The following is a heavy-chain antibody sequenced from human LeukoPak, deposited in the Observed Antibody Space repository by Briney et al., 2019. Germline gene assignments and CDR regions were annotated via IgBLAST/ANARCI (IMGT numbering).Heavy chain of an antibody. D-gene: IGHD4-23*01. J-gene: IGHJ5*02. Sequence: PSETLSLTCAVYGGSFSGYYWSWIRQPPGKGLEWIGEINHSGSTNYNPSLKSRVTISVDTSKNQFSLKLSSVTAADTAVYYCARGGGRRTTVVIWSLISSGNWFDPWGQGTLVTVSS. CDR3: ARGGGRRTTVVIWSLISSGNWFDP. V-gene: IGHV4-34*01. CDR1: GGSFSGYY. CDR2: INHSGST.